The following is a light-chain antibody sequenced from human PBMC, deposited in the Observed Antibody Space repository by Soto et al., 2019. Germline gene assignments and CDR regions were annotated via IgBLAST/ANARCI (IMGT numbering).Light chain of an antibody. CDR1: QSVGSS. CDR3: QQYNYWPPDRT. CDR2: GAS. J-gene: IGKJ1*01. V-gene: IGKV3-15*01. Sequence: EIVMTQSPATLSVSPGERATLSCRASQSVGSSLAWYQQKPGQAPRLLIYGASTRATGIPARFSGSGSGTEFTLTISGLQSEDFAIYFCQQYNYWPPDRTFGQGTKVEIK.